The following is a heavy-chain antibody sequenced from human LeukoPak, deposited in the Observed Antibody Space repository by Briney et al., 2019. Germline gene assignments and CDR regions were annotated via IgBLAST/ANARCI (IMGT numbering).Heavy chain of an antibody. CDR3: ARQSGSSWYILSRDPMYYFDY. D-gene: IGHD6-13*01. CDR1: GGSISSGGYY. V-gene: IGHV4-39*01. CDR2: IYYSGST. J-gene: IGHJ4*02. Sequence: SETLSLTCTVSGGSISSGGYYWGWIRQPPGKGLEWIVSIYYSGSTYYNPSLKSRVTISVDTSKNQFSLKLSSVTAADTAVYYCARQSGSSWYILSRDPMYYFDYWGQGTLVTVSS.